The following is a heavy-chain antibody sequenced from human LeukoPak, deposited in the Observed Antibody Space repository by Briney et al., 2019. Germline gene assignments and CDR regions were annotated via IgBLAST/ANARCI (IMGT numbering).Heavy chain of an antibody. CDR3: ARDRSSWYYFDY. Sequence: SQTLSLTCTVSGGSISSGSYYWSWIRQPAGKGLEWIGRIYTSGSTNYNPSLKSRVTMSVDTSKNQFSLKLSSVTAADTAVYYCARDRSSWYYFDYWGQGTLVTVSS. D-gene: IGHD6-13*01. CDR2: IYTSGST. V-gene: IGHV4-61*02. CDR1: GGSISSGSYY. J-gene: IGHJ4*02.